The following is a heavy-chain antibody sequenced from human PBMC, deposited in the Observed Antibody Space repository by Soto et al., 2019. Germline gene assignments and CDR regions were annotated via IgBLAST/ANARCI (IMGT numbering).Heavy chain of an antibody. J-gene: IGHJ6*02. V-gene: IGHV4-34*01. CDR3: ARDYDFWSGYLYYYYGMDV. CDR1: GESFSDYY. CDR2: INHSGST. D-gene: IGHD3-3*01. Sequence: SDTLYLTCAVYGESFSDYYWSWIRQPPGKGLEWIGEINHSGSTDYNPSLKSRVTISVDTSKNQFSLKLSSVTAADTAVYYCARDYDFWSGYLYYYYGMDVWGQGTTVTVSS.